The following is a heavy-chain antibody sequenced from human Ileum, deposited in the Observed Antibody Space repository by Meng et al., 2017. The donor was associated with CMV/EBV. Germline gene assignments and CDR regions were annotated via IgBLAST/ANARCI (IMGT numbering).Heavy chain of an antibody. CDR1: GSTLTSYW. CDR3: ATTGEDY. V-gene: IGHV3-7*02. CDR2: VNQDGSQK. Sequence: VGFGGGLVQPGGSLRLSCVASGSTLTSYWMTWVRQSPGKGLEWVANVNQDGSQKYYVDSVKGRFTISRDNAQNSLYLQMNSLRAEDTAVYYCATTGEDYWGQGTLVTVSS. D-gene: IGHD7-27*01. J-gene: IGHJ4*02.